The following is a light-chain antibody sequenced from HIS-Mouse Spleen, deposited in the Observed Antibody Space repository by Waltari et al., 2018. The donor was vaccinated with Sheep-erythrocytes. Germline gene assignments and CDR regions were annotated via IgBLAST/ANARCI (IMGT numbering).Light chain of an antibody. CDR3: SSYTSSSTQV. CDR1: SSDGGGYNY. J-gene: IGLJ2*01. V-gene: IGLV2-14*01. Sequence: QSALTQPASVSGSPGQSITISCTGTSSDGGGYNYVSWYQQHPGKAPKLMIYEVSNRPSGVSNRFYGSKSGNTASLTISGLQAEDGADYYCSSYTSSSTQVFGGGTKLTVL. CDR2: EVS.